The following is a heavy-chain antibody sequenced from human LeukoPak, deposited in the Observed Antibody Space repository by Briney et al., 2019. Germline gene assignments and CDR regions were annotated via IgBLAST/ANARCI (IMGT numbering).Heavy chain of an antibody. D-gene: IGHD2-15*01. J-gene: IGHJ4*02. CDR3: AKDSPVATR. CDR1: GFTFSSSA. V-gene: IGHV3-23*01. Sequence: GGSLRLSCAASGFTFSSSAMSWVRQAPGKGLEWVSSITDSGYGTYYADSVKGRFTISRDNSKNTLYLQMNSLRAEDTAVYYCAKDSPVATRWGQGTLVTVSS. CDR2: ITDSGYGT.